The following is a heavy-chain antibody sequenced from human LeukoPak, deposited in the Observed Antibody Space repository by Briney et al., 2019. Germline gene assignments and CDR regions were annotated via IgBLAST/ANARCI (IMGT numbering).Heavy chain of an antibody. D-gene: IGHD2-15*01. CDR2: IYYSGST. Sequence: SETLSLTCTVSGGSISSYYWSWIRQPPGKGLEWIGYIYYSGSTNYNPSLKSRVTISVDTSKNQFSLKLSPVTAADTAVYYCASSVVAATRIYFDYWGQGTLVTVSS. CDR1: GGSISSYY. J-gene: IGHJ4*02. V-gene: IGHV4-59*01. CDR3: ASSVVAATRIYFDY.